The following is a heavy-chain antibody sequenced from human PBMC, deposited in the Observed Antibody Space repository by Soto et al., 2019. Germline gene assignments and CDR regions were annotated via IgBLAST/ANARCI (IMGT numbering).Heavy chain of an antibody. D-gene: IGHD5-18*01. J-gene: IGHJ4*02. V-gene: IGHV3-15*07. CDR3: TTAREGYGPGVFDY. Sequence: GGSLRLSCAASGFTFSNAWMNWVRQAPGKGLEWVGRIKSKTDGGTTDYAAPVKGRFTISRDDSKNTLYLQMNSLKTEDTAVYYCTTAREGYGPGVFDYWGQGTLVTVSS. CDR1: GFTFSNAW. CDR2: IKSKTDGGTT.